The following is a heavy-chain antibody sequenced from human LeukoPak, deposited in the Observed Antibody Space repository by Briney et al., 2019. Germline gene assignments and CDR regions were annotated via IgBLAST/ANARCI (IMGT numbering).Heavy chain of an antibody. J-gene: IGHJ4*02. CDR2: ISPDGRST. Sequence: GSLSLSCAAAGFTYGNYLMHWVRPAPGKGLVWVSRISPDGRSTNYADFVKGRFTVSRDNAMNTVYLQMNSLRAEDTAVYYCARDYTAMVGWGQGTLVTVSS. D-gene: IGHD5-18*01. V-gene: IGHV3-74*01. CDR1: GFTYGNYL. CDR3: ARDYTAMVG.